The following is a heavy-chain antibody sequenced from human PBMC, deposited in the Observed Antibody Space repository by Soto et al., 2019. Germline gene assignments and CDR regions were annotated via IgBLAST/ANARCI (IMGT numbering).Heavy chain of an antibody. D-gene: IGHD2-15*01. V-gene: IGHV1-2*02. J-gene: IGHJ4*02. Sequence: PSVKVSCKTSGYTFTGHHIHWVRQAPGEGLEWMGWINPISGGTKYREKFQGRVSITRDKSSSTAYMEPSSLTSDDSAVYYCAKDGRHCSGGSCPQGHWGQGTLVTVSS. CDR1: GYTFTGHH. CDR2: INPISGGT. CDR3: AKDGRHCSGGSCPQGH.